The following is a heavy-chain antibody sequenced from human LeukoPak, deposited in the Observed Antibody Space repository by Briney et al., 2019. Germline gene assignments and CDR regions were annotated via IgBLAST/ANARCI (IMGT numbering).Heavy chain of an antibody. D-gene: IGHD6-13*01. J-gene: IGHJ6*02. CDR1: GFTFSSYG. V-gene: IGHV3-30*18. CDR2: ISYDGSNK. CDR3: ANGAAAGTGYYYGMDV. Sequence: GGSLRLSCSASGFTFSSYGMHWVRQAPGKGLEWVAVISYDGSNKYYADSVKGRFTISRDNSKNTLYLQMNSLRAEDTAVYYCANGAAAGTGYYYGMDVWGQGTTATVSS.